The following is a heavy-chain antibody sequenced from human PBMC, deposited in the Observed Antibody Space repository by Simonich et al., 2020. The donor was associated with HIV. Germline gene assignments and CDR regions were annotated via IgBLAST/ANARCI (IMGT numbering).Heavy chain of an antibody. CDR3: AKDRYSSSSGSFDY. CDR2: MNGNSGSI. J-gene: IGHJ4*02. Sequence: EVQLVESGGGLVQPGRSLRLSCAASGFTFDDYARHWVRQAPGKGEEWVSGMNGNSGSIGYADSVKGRFTISRDNAKNSLYLQMNSLRAEDMALYYCAKDRYSSSSGSFDYWGQGTLVTVSS. CDR1: GFTFDDYA. V-gene: IGHV3-9*03. D-gene: IGHD6-6*01.